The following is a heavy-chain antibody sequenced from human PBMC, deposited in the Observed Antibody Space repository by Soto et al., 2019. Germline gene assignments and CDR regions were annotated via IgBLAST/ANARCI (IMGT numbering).Heavy chain of an antibody. CDR3: SSIAAADYYYYGTDV. CDR2: IDPSDSYT. D-gene: IGHD6-13*01. J-gene: IGHJ6*02. CDR1: GYSFTSYW. Sequence: GESLKISCKGSGYSFTSYWISWVRQMPGKGLEWMGRIDPSDSYTNYSPSFQGHVTISADKSISTAYLQWSSLKASDTAMYYCSSIAAADYYYYGTDVWGQGTTLTVSS. V-gene: IGHV5-10-1*01.